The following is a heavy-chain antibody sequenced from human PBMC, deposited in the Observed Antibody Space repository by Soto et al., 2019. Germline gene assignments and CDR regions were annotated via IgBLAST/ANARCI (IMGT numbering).Heavy chain of an antibody. CDR1: GGFVSSGSYY. Sequence: QVQLQQWGAGLLKPSETLSLTCAVYGGFVSSGSYYWSWIRPPPGQGLEWIGETSHSGGTHFNPSLKSRVTISVDTSKNQFSLKMSSVTAADTALYYCARVERGTATTVVDAFDIWGPGTMVTVSS. J-gene: IGHJ3*02. CDR3: ARVERGTATTVVDAFDI. CDR2: TSHSGGT. D-gene: IGHD1-1*01. V-gene: IGHV4-34*01.